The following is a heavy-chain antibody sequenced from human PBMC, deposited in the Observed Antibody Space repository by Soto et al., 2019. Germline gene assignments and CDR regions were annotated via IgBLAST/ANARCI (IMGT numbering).Heavy chain of an antibody. J-gene: IGHJ4*02. D-gene: IGHD2-2*02. Sequence: PGGSLRLSCAASGFTFSDHYMCWVRQAPGKGLEWAGRIRHRGQSHIADYAASVKGRFTMSRDDSENSLHLQMNSLKTEDTAVYYCARATYTALDYWGQGTMVTVSS. CDR1: GFTFSDHY. V-gene: IGHV3-72*01. CDR3: ARATYTALDY. CDR2: IRHRGQSHIA.